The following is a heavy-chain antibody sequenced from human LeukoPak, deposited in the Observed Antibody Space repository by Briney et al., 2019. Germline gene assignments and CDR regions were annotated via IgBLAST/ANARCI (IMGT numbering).Heavy chain of an antibody. CDR2: INPNSGGT. CDR3: ARGGEPKWELLYQDY. D-gene: IGHD1-26*01. CDR1: GYIFVDFY. Sequence: ASVKVSCKASGYIFVDFYIYWVRQAPGQGLEWMGWINPNSGGTNSAQKFQGRVTLTRDTSITTAFMELNSLKSDDTAVYYCARGGEPKWELLYQDYWSQGTLVTVSS. J-gene: IGHJ4*02. V-gene: IGHV1-2*02.